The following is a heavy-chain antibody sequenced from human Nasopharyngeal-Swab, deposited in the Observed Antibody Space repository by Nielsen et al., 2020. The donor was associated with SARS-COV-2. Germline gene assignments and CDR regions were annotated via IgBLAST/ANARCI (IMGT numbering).Heavy chain of an antibody. V-gene: IGHV3-30-3*01. CDR1: GFTFSSYA. CDR3: ARGWYCSTTSCYAAYYYHYVDV. CDR2: ISYDGSNK. J-gene: IGHJ6*03. Sequence: GGSLRLSCAASGFTFSSYAVHWVRQAPGKGLEWVAVISYDGSNKYYADSVKGRFTISRDNSKNTLYLQMDSLRAEDTAVYYCARGWYCSTTSCYAAYYYHYVDVWDKGTMVTVSS. D-gene: IGHD2-2*01.